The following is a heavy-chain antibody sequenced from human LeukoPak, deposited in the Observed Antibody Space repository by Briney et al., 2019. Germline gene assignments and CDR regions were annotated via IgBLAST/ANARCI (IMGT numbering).Heavy chain of an antibody. CDR1: GFTFSSYA. CDR3: AKDPGEWGFLEWFDY. D-gene: IGHD3-3*01. CDR2: ISGSGYST. J-gene: IGHJ4*02. V-gene: IGHV3-23*01. Sequence: GGSLRLSCAASGFTFSSYAMSWVRQAPGKGLEWVSAISGSGYSTYYADSVKGRFTISRDNSKNTLYLQMNSLRAEDTAVYYCAKDPGEWGFLEWFDYWGQGTLVTVSS.